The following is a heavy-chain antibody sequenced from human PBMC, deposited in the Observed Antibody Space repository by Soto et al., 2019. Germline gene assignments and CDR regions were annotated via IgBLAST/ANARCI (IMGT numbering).Heavy chain of an antibody. CDR3: ARDSGYYYDSSGYYFFDN. V-gene: IGHV1-69*06. J-gene: IGHJ4*02. Sequence: SVKVSCKASGGTFSSYAISWVRQAPGQGLEWMGGIIPIFGTANYAQKFQGRVTITADKSTSTAYMELSSLRSEDTAVYYCARDSGYYYDSSGYYFFDNWGQGTLVTVSS. CDR1: GGTFSSYA. D-gene: IGHD3-22*01. CDR2: IIPIFGTA.